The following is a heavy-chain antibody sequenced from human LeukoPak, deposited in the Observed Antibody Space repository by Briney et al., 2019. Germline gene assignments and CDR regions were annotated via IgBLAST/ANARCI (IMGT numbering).Heavy chain of an antibody. D-gene: IGHD6-13*01. V-gene: IGHV4-59*01. CDR1: GGSINSYY. CDR3: ARVTGYMTEDYFDY. Sequence: PSETLSLTCTVSGGSINSYYWSWIRQPPGKGLEWIGYIYYSGSTNYNPSLKSRVTISVDTSKNQFSLRLSSMTAADTAVYYCARVTGYMTEDYFDYWGQGTLITVSS. J-gene: IGHJ4*02. CDR2: IYYSGST.